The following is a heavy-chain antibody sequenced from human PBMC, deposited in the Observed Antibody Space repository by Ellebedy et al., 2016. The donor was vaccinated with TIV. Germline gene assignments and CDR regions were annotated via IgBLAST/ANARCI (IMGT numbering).Heavy chain of an antibody. J-gene: IGHJ4*02. D-gene: IGHD5-24*01. Sequence: GGSLTLSCAASGFSFRDYSMNWVLQDPGKGLEWVASISSSSNHIYYADAVKGRLTVSRDDAKKTLYLQMSSLRAEDTAVYYCARQPDGYKTDWGQGTLVTVSS. V-gene: IGHV3-21*01. CDR2: ISSSSNHI. CDR1: GFSFRDYS. CDR3: ARQPDGYKTD.